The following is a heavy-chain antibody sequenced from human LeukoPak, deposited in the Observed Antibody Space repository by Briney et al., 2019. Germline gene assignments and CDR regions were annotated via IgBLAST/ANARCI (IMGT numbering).Heavy chain of an antibody. D-gene: IGHD6-19*01. CDR3: ARGGSIAVAGTRFDY. CDR1: GFTVSSNY. J-gene: IGHJ4*02. V-gene: IGHV3-66*01. Sequence: PGGSLRLSCAASGFTVSSNYMSWVRQAPGKGLEWVSVIYSGGSTYYADSVKGRFTISRDNSKNTLYLQMNSLRAEDTAVYYRARGGSIAVAGTRFDYWGQGTLVTVSS. CDR2: IYSGGST.